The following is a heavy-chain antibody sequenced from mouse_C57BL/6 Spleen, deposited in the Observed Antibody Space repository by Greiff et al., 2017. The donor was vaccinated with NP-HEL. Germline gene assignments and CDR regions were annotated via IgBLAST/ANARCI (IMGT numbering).Heavy chain of an antibody. CDR2: IYPRSGNT. CDR3: AREITTVVATDWYFDV. D-gene: IGHD1-1*01. CDR1: GYTFTSYG. J-gene: IGHJ1*03. V-gene: IGHV1-81*01. Sequence: VQLQESGAELARPGASVKLSCKASGYTFTSYGISWVKQRTGQGLEWIGEIYPRSGNTYYNEKFKGKATLTADKSSSTAYMELRSLTSEDSAVYFCAREITTVVATDWYFDVWGTGTTVTVSS.